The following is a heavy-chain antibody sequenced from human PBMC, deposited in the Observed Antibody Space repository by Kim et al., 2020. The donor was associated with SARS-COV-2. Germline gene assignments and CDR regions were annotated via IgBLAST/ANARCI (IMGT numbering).Heavy chain of an antibody. CDR1: GFTFDDYP. J-gene: IGHJ4*02. CDR3: AKRDSGSARHFDY. Sequence: GGSLRLSCAASGFTFDDYPMHWVRQAPGKGLEWVSGISSNSDTIAYADSLKGRFTISRDNAKNSLYLQMNSLRLEDTALYYCAKRDSGSARHFDYWGQGTLDTVSS. CDR2: ISSNSDTI. D-gene: IGHD1-26*01. V-gene: IGHV3-9*01.